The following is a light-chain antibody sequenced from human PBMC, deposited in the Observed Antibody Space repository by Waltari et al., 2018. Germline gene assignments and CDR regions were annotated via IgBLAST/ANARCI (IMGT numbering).Light chain of an antibody. V-gene: IGLV2-11*01. Sequence: QSALTQPRSVSGSPGQSVTISCTGTSSDVGDYNYVSWYQHHPGKATQLMIYDVTKRPSGLPDRFSGAKSGNTASLTISGLQAEDEADYYCCSYAGSHTWVFGGGTKLTVL. CDR3: CSYAGSHTWV. CDR1: SSDVGDYNY. J-gene: IGLJ3*02. CDR2: DVT.